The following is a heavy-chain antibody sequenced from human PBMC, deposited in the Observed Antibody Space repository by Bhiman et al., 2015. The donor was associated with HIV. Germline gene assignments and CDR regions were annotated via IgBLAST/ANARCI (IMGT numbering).Heavy chain of an antibody. V-gene: IGHV3-66*02. CDR2: IYSGGST. D-gene: IGHD3-16*01. J-gene: IGHJ6*03. CDR3: ARLPFGAYYYYYMDV. CDR1: GFTVSTNY. Sequence: QLVESGGGLVQPGGSLRLSCVASGFTVSTNYISWVRQAPGKGLEWVSVIYSGGSTYYADSVKGRFTISRDNSKNTLYLQMNSLRAEDTAVYYCARLPFGAYYYYYMDVWGKGTTVTVSS.